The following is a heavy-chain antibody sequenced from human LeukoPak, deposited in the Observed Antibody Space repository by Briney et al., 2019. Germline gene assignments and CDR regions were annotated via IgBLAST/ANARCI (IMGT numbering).Heavy chain of an antibody. CDR2: IIPIFGTA. J-gene: IGHJ4*02. Sequence: GASVKVSCKASGGTFSSYAISWVRQAPGQGLEWMGGIIPIFGTANYAQKFQGRVTITTDESTSTAYMELSSLRSEDTAVYYCAAYYDSSGYYYSFGYWGQGTLVTVSS. CDR1: GGTFSSYA. D-gene: IGHD3-22*01. CDR3: AAYYDSSGYYYSFGY. V-gene: IGHV1-69*05.